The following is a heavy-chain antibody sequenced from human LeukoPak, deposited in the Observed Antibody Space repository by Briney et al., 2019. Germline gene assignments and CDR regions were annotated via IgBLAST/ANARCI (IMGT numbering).Heavy chain of an antibody. D-gene: IGHD4-23*01. Sequence: ASVKVSCKASGYTFTSYGLSWVRQAPGQGLEWMGWISPYNGNTNYVQKLQGRVTMTTDTSTTTAYLELRSMRSDDTAVYYCARDRGLRWCPDYWGQGTLVTVSS. V-gene: IGHV1-18*01. CDR3: ARDRGLRWCPDY. CDR2: ISPYNGNT. CDR1: GYTFTSYG. J-gene: IGHJ4*02.